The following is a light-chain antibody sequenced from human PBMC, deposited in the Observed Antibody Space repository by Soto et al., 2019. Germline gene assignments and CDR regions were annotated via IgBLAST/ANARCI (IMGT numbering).Light chain of an antibody. Sequence: QSALTQPASVSGSHGQSITISCTGTSSDVGGYNYVSWYQQHPGKAPKLMIYDVSNRPSGVSNRFAGSKSGNTASLTISGLQAEDEADSYCSSYTSSSTGYVFGTGTKVTVL. CDR1: SSDVGGYNY. V-gene: IGLV2-14*01. J-gene: IGLJ1*01. CDR3: SSYTSSSTGYV. CDR2: DVS.